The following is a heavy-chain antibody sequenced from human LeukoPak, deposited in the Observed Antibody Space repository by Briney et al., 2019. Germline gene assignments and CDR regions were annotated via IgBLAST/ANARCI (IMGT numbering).Heavy chain of an antibody. CDR1: GFAFDGYG. J-gene: IGHJ4*02. D-gene: IGHD2-2*01. CDR2: LNQDGSEK. CDR3: LAAMGLLDY. Sequence: GGSLRLSCAASGFAFDGYGMTWVRQAPGKGLEWVANLNQDGSEKYYADSVKGRFTISRDNAKNSLFLQLNSLRADDTALYYCLAAMGLLDYWGQGTLVTVSS. V-gene: IGHV3-7*01.